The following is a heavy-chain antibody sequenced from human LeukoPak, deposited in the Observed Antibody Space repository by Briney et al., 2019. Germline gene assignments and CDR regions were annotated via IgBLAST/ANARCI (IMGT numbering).Heavy chain of an antibody. V-gene: IGHV3-33*01. Sequence: GGSLRLSCAASGFTFSNYGIHWVRQAPRKGLEWVAIIWSDGSNKYYADSVKGRFTISRDNSKNTLYLQMNSLRAEDTAVYYCARALFMGAFYGMDVWGQGTTVIVSS. CDR2: IWSDGSNK. D-gene: IGHD3-16*01. CDR3: ARALFMGAFYGMDV. CDR1: GFTFSNYG. J-gene: IGHJ6*02.